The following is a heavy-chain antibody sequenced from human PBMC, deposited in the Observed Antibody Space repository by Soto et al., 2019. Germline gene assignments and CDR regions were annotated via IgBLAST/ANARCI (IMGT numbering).Heavy chain of an antibody. D-gene: IGHD1-26*01. CDR3: AKDRGATPY. CDR1: GFTFSSYG. V-gene: IGHV3-30*18. J-gene: IGHJ4*02. CDR2: ISYDGSNK. Sequence: ESGGGVVQPGRSLRLSCAASGFTFSSYGMHWVRQAPGKGLEWVAVISYDGSNKYYADSVKGRFTISRDNSKNTLYLQMNSLRAEDTAVYYCAKDRGATPYWGQGTLVTVSS.